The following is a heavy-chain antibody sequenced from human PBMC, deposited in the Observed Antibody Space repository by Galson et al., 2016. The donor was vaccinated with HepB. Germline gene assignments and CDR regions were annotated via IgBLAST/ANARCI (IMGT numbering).Heavy chain of an antibody. Sequence: SLRLSCAASGFSFNIYAMSWVRQAPGKGLEWVSGVSGSGDGTCYADSVKGRFTISRDNSKDMLYLQMDSLRAEATAIYFCAKDRGYHDSGGGEFDYWGQGTPLTVSS. D-gene: IGHD3-10*01. CDR2: VSGSGDGT. V-gene: IGHV3-23*01. J-gene: IGHJ4*02. CDR3: AKDRGYHDSGGGEFDY. CDR1: GFSFNIYA.